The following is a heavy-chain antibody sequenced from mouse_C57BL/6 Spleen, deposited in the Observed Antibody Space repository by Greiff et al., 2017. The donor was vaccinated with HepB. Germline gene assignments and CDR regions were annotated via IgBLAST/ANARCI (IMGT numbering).Heavy chain of an antibody. CDR3: ARVWDGGYFDY. CDR2: ISYDGSN. D-gene: IGHD4-1*01. J-gene: IGHJ2*01. V-gene: IGHV3-6*01. Sequence: EVQLQESGPGLVKPSQSLSLTCSVTGYSITSGYYWNWIRQFPGNKLEWMGYISYDGSNNYNPSLKNRISITRDTSKNQFFLKLNSVTTEDTATYYCARVWDGGYFDYWGQGTTLTVTS. CDR1: GYSITSGYY.